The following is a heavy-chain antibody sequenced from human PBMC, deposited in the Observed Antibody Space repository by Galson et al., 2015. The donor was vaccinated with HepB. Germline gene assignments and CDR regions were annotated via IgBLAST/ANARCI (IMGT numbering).Heavy chain of an antibody. V-gene: IGHV1-18*04. J-gene: IGHJ3*02. CDR3: AREPYSGSSDGAFDI. D-gene: IGHD1-26*01. Sequence: SVKVSCKASGYTFTSYGISWVRQAPGQGLEWMGWISAYNGNTNYAQKLQGRVTMTTDTSTSTAYMELRSLRSDDTAVYYCAREPYSGSSDGAFDIWGQGTMVTVSS. CDR1: GYTFTSYG. CDR2: ISAYNGNT.